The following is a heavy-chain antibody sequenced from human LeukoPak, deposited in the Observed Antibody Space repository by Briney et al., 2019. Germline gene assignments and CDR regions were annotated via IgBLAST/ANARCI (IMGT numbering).Heavy chain of an antibody. Sequence: PGGSLRLSCAASGFSFSDYYMSWIRQAPGKGLEWVSYISSSGSNIKYADSVKGRFTISRDNANNSLYLQMNGLRAEDTAVYYCAGVEFGSRYYYYVDVWGKGTTVTVSS. CDR2: ISSSGSNI. CDR3: AGVEFGSRYYYYVDV. V-gene: IGHV3-11*01. J-gene: IGHJ6*03. CDR1: GFSFSDYY. D-gene: IGHD1-1*01.